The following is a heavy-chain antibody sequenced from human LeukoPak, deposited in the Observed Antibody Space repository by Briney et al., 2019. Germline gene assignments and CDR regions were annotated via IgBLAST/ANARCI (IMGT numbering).Heavy chain of an antibody. J-gene: IGHJ4*02. D-gene: IGHD5-18*01. V-gene: IGHV3-23*01. Sequence: HPGGSLRLSCAASGFTFSSYAMSWVRQAPGKGLEWVSAISGSGGSTYYADSVKGRFTISRDNSKNTLYLQMDSLRAEDTAVYYCAKPLLQLTGDNDYWGQGTLVTVSS. CDR3: AKPLLQLTGDNDY. CDR2: ISGSGGST. CDR1: GFTFSSYA.